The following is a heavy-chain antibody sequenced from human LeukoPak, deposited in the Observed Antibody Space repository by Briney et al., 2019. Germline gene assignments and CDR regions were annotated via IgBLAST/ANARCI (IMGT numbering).Heavy chain of an antibody. J-gene: IGHJ4*02. CDR3: TTDPLWGWITMVRGVSYFDY. V-gene: IGHV4-59*01. CDR2: IYYSGST. CDR1: GGSISSYY. Sequence: SETLSLTCTVSGGSISSYYWSWIRQPPGKGLEWIGYIYYSGSTNYNPSLKSRVTISVDTSKNQFSLKLSSVTAADTAVYYCTTDPLWGWITMVRGVSYFDYWGQGTLVTVSS. D-gene: IGHD3-10*01.